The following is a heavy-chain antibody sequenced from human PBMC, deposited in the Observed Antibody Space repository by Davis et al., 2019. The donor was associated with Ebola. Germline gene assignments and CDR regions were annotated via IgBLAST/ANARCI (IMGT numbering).Heavy chain of an antibody. D-gene: IGHD4-23*01. CDR2: IYYSGST. Sequence: PSETLSLTCTVSGGSISSSSYYWGWIRQPPGKGLEWIGSIYYSGSTYYNPSLKSRVTISVDTSKNQFSLKLSSVTAADTAVYYCARDGHYGGNSFDYWGQGTLVTVSS. V-gene: IGHV4-39*07. CDR1: GGSISSSSYY. CDR3: ARDGHYGGNSFDY. J-gene: IGHJ4*02.